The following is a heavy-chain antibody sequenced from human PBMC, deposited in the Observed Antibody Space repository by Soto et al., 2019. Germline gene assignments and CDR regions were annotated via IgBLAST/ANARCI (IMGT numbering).Heavy chain of an antibody. Sequence: QVQLVESGGGVVQPGRSLRLSCAASGFTFSSYGMHWVRQAPGKGLEWVAVIWYDGSNKYYADSVKGRFTISRDNSKNTLYLQMNSLRAEDTAVYYCATLTPSMDVWGQGNTVTVSS. CDR3: ATLTPSMDV. J-gene: IGHJ6*02. CDR1: GFTFSSYG. V-gene: IGHV3-33*01. CDR2: IWYDGSNK.